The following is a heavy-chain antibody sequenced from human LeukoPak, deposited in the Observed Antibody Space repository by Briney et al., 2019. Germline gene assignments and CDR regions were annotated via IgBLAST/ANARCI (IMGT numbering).Heavy chain of an antibody. Sequence: SQTLSLTCTVSGGSISSGSYYWSWIRQPAGKGLEWIGRIYTSGSTNYNPSLKSRVTISVDTSKNQFSLKLSSVTAADTAVYYCATGQLGYCSSTSCYFDYWGQGTLVTVSS. CDR2: IYTSGST. J-gene: IGHJ4*02. D-gene: IGHD2-2*01. CDR3: ATGQLGYCSSTSCYFDY. V-gene: IGHV4-61*02. CDR1: GGSISSGSYY.